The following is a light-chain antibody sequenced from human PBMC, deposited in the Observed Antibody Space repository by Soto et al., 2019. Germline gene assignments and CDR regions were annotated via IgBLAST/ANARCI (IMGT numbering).Light chain of an antibody. V-gene: IGLV2-14*01. CDR2: EVS. Sequence: QSVLTQPASVSGSPGQSITISCTGTSSDVGGYNYVSWYQQYPGKAPKLMIYEVSNRPSGVSNRFSGSKSGNTASLTISGLQAEDDADYYCSSYASSRDVFFGGGTKVTVL. J-gene: IGLJ2*01. CDR3: SSYASSRDVF. CDR1: SSDVGGYNY.